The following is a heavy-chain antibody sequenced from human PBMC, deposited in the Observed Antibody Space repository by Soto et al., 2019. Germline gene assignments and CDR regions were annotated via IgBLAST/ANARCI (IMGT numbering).Heavy chain of an antibody. V-gene: IGHV3-74*01. Sequence: GPLRLLWAALWFTCVNYWGRRVLQAPGMGLVWVSHINIDGSDTTYADSVRGRFTISRDNAKNTLYLQMNSLRAEDTAVYYCVRDDIGEVLDYWGLGTPVTVSS. CDR3: VRDDIGEVLDY. CDR1: WFTCVNYW. D-gene: IGHD3-3*02. J-gene: IGHJ4*02. CDR2: INIDGSDT.